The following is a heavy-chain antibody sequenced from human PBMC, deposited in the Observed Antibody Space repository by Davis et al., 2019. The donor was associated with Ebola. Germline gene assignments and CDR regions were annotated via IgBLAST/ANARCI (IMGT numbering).Heavy chain of an antibody. D-gene: IGHD6-13*01. J-gene: IGHJ6*02. Sequence: ASVKVSCKASGYTFTGHYMHWVRQAPGQGLEWMGWINPNSGGTNYAQKLQGRVTMTTDTSTSTAYMELRSLRSDDTAVYYCARDSSSLKYYYGMDVWGQGTTVTVSS. CDR1: GYTFTGHY. CDR2: INPNSGGT. V-gene: IGHV1-2*02. CDR3: ARDSSSLKYYYGMDV.